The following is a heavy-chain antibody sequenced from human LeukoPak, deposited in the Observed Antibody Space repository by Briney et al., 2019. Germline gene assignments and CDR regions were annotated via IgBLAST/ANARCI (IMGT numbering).Heavy chain of an antibody. V-gene: IGHV4-59*08. Sequence: SQSLSPTFTLFAGSIVIYYWSWIWHPPRKRLGWIGCIYYIGGTNYNSSLKSRVSISVDTSTRHFSLKLSSVTAAATAVYYCARLVRRLQRLNRGRDSDCATGYYLDSWGQGTLVTVSS. D-gene: IGHD2-21*02. CDR1: AGSIVIYY. J-gene: IGHJ4*02. CDR3: ARLVRRLQRLNRGRDSDCATGYYLDS. CDR2: IYYIGGT.